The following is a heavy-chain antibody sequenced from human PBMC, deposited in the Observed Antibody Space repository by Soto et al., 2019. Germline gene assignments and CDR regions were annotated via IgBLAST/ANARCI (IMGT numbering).Heavy chain of an antibody. Sequence: GGSLRLSCAASGFTFSSYVMSWVRQAPGKGLEWVSAISGSGGSTYYADSVKGRFTISRDNSKNTLYLQMNSLRAEDTAVYYCAKVPTFDPNYYDSSGYPNFDYWGQGTLVTVSS. J-gene: IGHJ4*02. CDR2: ISGSGGST. D-gene: IGHD3-22*01. CDR3: AKVPTFDPNYYDSSGYPNFDY. V-gene: IGHV3-23*01. CDR1: GFTFSSYV.